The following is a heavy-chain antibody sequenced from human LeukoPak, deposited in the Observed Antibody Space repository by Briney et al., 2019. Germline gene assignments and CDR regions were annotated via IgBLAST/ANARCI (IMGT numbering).Heavy chain of an antibody. CDR3: ARRYSGSYGGYFDS. J-gene: IGHJ4*02. CDR1: GFTFRDYY. V-gene: IGHV3-11*01. Sequence: GGSLRLSCAASGFTFRDYYMSWIRQAPGKGLEWVSYISSTGSTIYYADSVKGRFTISRDNAKNSLYLQMNGLRAEDTAVYYCARRYSGSYGGYFDSWGQGTLVTVSS. D-gene: IGHD1-26*01. CDR2: ISSTGSTI.